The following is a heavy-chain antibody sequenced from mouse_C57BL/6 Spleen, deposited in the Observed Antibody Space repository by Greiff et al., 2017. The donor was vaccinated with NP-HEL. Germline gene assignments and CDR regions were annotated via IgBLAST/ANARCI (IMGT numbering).Heavy chain of an antibody. CDR1: GYTFTSYW. V-gene: IGHV1-69*01. Sequence: VQLQQPGAELVMPGASVKLSCKASGYTFTSYWMHWVKQRPGQGLEWIGEIDPSDSYTNYIQKFKGKSTLTVDKSSSTAYMQLSSLTSEDSAVYYCARSTYSNSWFAYWGQGTLVTVSA. D-gene: IGHD2-5*01. CDR2: IDPSDSYT. J-gene: IGHJ3*01. CDR3: ARSTYSNSWFAY.